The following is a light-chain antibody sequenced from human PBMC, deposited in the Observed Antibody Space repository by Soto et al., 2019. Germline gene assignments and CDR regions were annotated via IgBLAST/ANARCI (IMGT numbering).Light chain of an antibody. CDR2: RDN. V-gene: IGLV1-44*01. CDR3: AAWDVSLVV. J-gene: IGLJ2*01. Sequence: QSVLTQPPSASGTPRQRVTISGSGSRYHIGTNTVIGYQQLPGAAPKLLIYRDNPRPSGVPDRFAGAKSGTSASLAISGLQSEDEADYYCAAWDVSLVVFGGGTKLTVL. CDR1: RYHIGTNT.